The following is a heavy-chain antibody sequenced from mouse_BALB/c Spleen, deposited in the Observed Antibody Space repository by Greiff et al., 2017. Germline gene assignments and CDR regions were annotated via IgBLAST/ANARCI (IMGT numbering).Heavy chain of an antibody. V-gene: IGHV5-17*02. CDR3: ARGNGYYPY. Sequence: EVQGVESGGGLVQPGGSRKLSCAASGFTFSSFGMHWVRQAPEKGLEWVAYISSGSSTIYYADTVKGRFTISRDNPKNTLFLQMTSLRSEDTAMYYCARGNGYYPYWGQGTTLTVSS. J-gene: IGHJ2*01. CDR2: ISSGSSTI. D-gene: IGHD2-3*01. CDR1: GFTFSSFG.